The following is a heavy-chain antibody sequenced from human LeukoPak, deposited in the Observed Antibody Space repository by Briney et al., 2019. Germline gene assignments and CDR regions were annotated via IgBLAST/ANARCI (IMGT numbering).Heavy chain of an antibody. D-gene: IGHD2-2*01. CDR2: ISAYNGNT. Sequence: GASVKVSCKASGYTFTSYGISWVRQAPGQGLEWMGWISAYNGNTNYAQKLQGRVTMTTDTSTSTAYMELRSLRSDDTAVYYCARAEIVVVPAAVDYWGQGTLVTVSP. CDR1: GYTFTSYG. J-gene: IGHJ4*02. V-gene: IGHV1-18*01. CDR3: ARAEIVVVPAAVDY.